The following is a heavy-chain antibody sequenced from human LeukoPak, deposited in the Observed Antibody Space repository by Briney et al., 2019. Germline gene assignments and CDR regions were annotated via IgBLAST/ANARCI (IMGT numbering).Heavy chain of an antibody. V-gene: IGHV3-23*01. CDR3: AKRTMSAFDS. Sequence: GGSLRLSCAASGFTFSSYAMSWVRQAPGKGLEWLSGISGSGNGTYYADSVKGRFIISRDNSKNMVYLQMNSLTVEDTATYYCAKRTMSAFDSWGQGTLLIVSS. CDR1: GFTFSSYA. J-gene: IGHJ4*02. CDR2: ISGSGNGT.